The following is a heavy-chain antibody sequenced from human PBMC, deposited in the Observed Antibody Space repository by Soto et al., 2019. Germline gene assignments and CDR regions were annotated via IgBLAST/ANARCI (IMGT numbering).Heavy chain of an antibody. D-gene: IGHD3-16*02. Sequence: RDSCGAWEGNSISYALSCVSKDPGKGLEWVSAISGSGGSTYYADSVKGRFTISRDNSKNTLYLQMNSLRAEDTAVYYCAKLPGPYDYIWGSYRYRGDAFDIWGQGTMVTVPS. J-gene: IGHJ3*02. CDR3: AKLPGPYDYIWGSYRYRGDAFDI. CDR2: ISGSGGST. V-gene: IGHV3-23*01. CDR1: EGNSISYA.